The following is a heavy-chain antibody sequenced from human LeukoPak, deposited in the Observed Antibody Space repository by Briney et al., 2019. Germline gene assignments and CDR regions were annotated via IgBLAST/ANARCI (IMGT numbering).Heavy chain of an antibody. D-gene: IGHD3-22*01. CDR1: GGSISSYY. CDR2: IYYSGST. V-gene: IGHV4-59*12. J-gene: IGHJ4*02. Sequence: SETLSLTCTVSGGSISSYYWSWIRQPPGKGLEWIGYIYYSGSTNYNPSLKSRVTMSVDTSKNQFSLKLSSVTAADTAVYYCARARDSRGYQFKGFDYWGQGTLVTVSS. CDR3: ARARDSRGYQFKGFDY.